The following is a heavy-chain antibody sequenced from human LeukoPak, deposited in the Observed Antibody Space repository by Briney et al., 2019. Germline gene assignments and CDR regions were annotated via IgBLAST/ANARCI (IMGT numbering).Heavy chain of an antibody. V-gene: IGHV4-39*01. Sequence: NPSETLSLTCTVSGVSIGSSSYYWGWIRQPPGKGLEWIGRINANGNTHYNPSLKSRVTISVDTSINQFSLRVISVTAADTALYYCASANFGDYVFWGQGTLVTVSS. CDR3: ASANFGDYVF. D-gene: IGHD4-17*01. CDR1: GVSIGSSSYY. CDR2: INANGNT. J-gene: IGHJ4*02.